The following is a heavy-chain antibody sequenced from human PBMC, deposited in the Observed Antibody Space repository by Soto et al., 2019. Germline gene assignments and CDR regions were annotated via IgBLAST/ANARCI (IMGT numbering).Heavy chain of an antibody. V-gene: IGHV4-31*03. J-gene: IGHJ4*02. D-gene: IGHD6-13*01. Sequence: KPSETLSLTCTVSGGSISSGGYYWSWIRQHPGKGLEWIGYIYYSGSTYYNPSLKSRVTISVDTSKNQFSLKLSSVTAADTAVYYCARVYSSSWYPDYWGQGTLVTVSS. CDR2: IYYSGST. CDR3: ARVYSSSWYPDY. CDR1: GGSISSGGYY.